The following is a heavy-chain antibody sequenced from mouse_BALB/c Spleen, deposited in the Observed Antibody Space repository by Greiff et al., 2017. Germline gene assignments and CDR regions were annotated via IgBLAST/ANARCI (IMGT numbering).Heavy chain of an antibody. D-gene: IGHD1-1*01. CDR2: ILPGSGST. J-gene: IGHJ3*01. Sequence: QVQLQQSGAELMKPGASVKISCKATGYTFSSYWIEWVKQRPGHGLEWIGEILPGSGSTNYNEKFKGKATFTADTSSNTAYMQLSSLTSEDSAVYYCARYGSRSWFAYWGQGTLVTVSA. CDR1: GYTFSSYW. V-gene: IGHV1-9*01. CDR3: ARYGSRSWFAY.